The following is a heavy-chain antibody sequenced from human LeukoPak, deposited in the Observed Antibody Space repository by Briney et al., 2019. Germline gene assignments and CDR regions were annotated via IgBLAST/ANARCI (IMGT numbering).Heavy chain of an antibody. CDR2: MNPNSGNT. D-gene: IGHD3-9*01. J-gene: IGHJ4*02. Sequence: GASVNVSCKASVYTFTSYDINWVRQATGQGLEWIGWMNPNSGNTGYAQKFQGRVTMTRNTSISTAYMELSSLRSEDTAVYYCARGQLRYFDWLLYPLDYWGQGTLVTVSS. CDR1: VYTFTSYD. V-gene: IGHV1-8*01. CDR3: ARGQLRYFDWLLYPLDY.